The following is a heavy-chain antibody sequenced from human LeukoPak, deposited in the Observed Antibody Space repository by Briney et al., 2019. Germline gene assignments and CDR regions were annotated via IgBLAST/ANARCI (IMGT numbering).Heavy chain of an antibody. CDR3: AELGITMIGGV. D-gene: IGHD3-10*02. Sequence: GGSLRLSCAASGFNFSSYSMNWVRQAPGKGLEWVSSISSRSSYIYYADSVKGRFTISRDNAKYSLYLQMNSLRAEDTAIYYCAELGITMIGGVWGKGTTVTISS. J-gene: IGHJ6*04. V-gene: IGHV3-21*01. CDR2: ISSRSSYI. CDR1: GFNFSSYS.